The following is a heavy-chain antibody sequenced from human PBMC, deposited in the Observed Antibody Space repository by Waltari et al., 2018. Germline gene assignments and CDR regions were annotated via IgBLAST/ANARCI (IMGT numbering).Heavy chain of an antibody. CDR1: GGSISSHY. CDR2: IYYSGST. J-gene: IGHJ6*02. V-gene: IGHV4-59*11. D-gene: IGHD6-19*01. Sequence: QVQLQESGPGLVKPSETLSLTCTVSGGSISSHYWSWIRQPPGKGLEWIGYIYYSGSTNYNPSLKSRVTISVDTSKNQFSLKLSSVTAADTAVYYCARGGRGYSSGWFDYYGMDVWGQGTTVIVSS. CDR3: ARGGRGYSSGWFDYYGMDV.